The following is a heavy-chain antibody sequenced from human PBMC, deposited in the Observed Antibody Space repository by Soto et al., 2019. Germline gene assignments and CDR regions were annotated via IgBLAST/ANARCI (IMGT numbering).Heavy chain of an antibody. Sequence: GGSLRLSCAASGFTFSSYWMSWVRQAPGKGLEWVSAISGSGGSTYYADSVKGRFTISRDNSKNTLYLQMNSLRAEDTAVYYCAKDGYSSGPANYYGMDVWGQGTTVTSP. CDR2: ISGSGGST. D-gene: IGHD6-19*01. CDR1: GFTFSSYW. J-gene: IGHJ6*02. CDR3: AKDGYSSGPANYYGMDV. V-gene: IGHV3-23*01.